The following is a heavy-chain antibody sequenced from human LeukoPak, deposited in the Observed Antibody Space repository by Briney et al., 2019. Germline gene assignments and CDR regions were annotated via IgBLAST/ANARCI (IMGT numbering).Heavy chain of an antibody. D-gene: IGHD3-9*01. CDR3: SRQKTAYEILTGYDYYYYGMDV. CDR2: IYYRGST. Sequence: SETLSLTCTVSGGSISSGDYYWSWIRQPPGKGLEWIGYIYYRGSTYYNPSLKSRVTISVDTSKNQFSLKLSSVTAADTAVYFCSRQKTAYEILTGYDYYYYGMDVWGKGTTVTVSS. V-gene: IGHV4-30-4*01. CDR1: GGSISSGDYY. J-gene: IGHJ6*04.